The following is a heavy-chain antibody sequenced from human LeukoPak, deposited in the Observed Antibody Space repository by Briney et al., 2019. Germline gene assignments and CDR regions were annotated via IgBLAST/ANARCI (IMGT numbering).Heavy chain of an antibody. CDR1: GASISGGTYY. D-gene: IGHD1-26*01. CDR3: ARRGGSGRAFDY. CDR2: IYYTGST. Sequence: PSETLSLTCSVCGASISGGTYYWGWIRQPSGKRLEWIGSIYYTGSTYDNPSLKSRVTISVDTSKNQFSLKLSSVSAADTAVYYCARRGGSGRAFDYWGQGTLVTVSS. V-gene: IGHV4-39*01. J-gene: IGHJ4*02.